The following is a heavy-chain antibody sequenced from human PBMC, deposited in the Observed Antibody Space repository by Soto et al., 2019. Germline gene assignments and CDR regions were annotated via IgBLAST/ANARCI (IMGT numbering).Heavy chain of an antibody. CDR3: AKDGIRYYDFWSGTPYYMDV. J-gene: IGHJ6*03. V-gene: IGHV3-53*04. D-gene: IGHD3-3*01. CDR2: IYSGGST. Sequence: PGLSLRLSWAASGCTVSSHYMSWIRQAHGKGLEWVSVIYSGGSTYYADSVKGRFTISRHNSKNTLYLQMNSLRAEDTALFFQAKDGIRYYDFWSGTPYYMDVWGKGTTVTVSS. CDR1: GCTVSSHY.